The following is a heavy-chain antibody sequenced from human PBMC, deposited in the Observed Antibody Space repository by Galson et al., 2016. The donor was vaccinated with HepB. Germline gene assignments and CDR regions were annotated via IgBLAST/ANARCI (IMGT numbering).Heavy chain of an antibody. D-gene: IGHD5-12*01. Sequence: SLRLSCAASEFSLSTYAMYWIRQAPGKGLEWVAFISYDGINKYYTDSVMGRFTISKDIFESTLNLQMNNLRADDTAVYYCARELDPYSGSFGPDSWGQGTLVTVSS. V-gene: IGHV3-30-3*01. J-gene: IGHJ5*02. CDR3: ARELDPYSGSFGPDS. CDR1: EFSLSTYA. CDR2: ISYDGINK.